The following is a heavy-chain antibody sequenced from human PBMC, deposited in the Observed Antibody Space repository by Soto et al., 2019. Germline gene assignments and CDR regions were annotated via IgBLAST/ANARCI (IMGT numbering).Heavy chain of an antibody. Sequence: EVQLVESGGGLVKPGGSLRLSCAASGFTFSSYSMNWVRQAPGKGLEWVSSISSSSSYIYYADSVKGRFTISRDNAKNSLYLQMNSLRAEDTAVYYCARDRGVAAKPRYMDVWGKGTTVTVSS. D-gene: IGHD6-13*01. J-gene: IGHJ6*03. V-gene: IGHV3-21*01. CDR1: GFTFSSYS. CDR2: ISSSSSYI. CDR3: ARDRGVAAKPRYMDV.